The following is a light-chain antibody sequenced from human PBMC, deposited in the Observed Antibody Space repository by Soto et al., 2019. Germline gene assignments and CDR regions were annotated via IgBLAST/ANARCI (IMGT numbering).Light chain of an antibody. CDR1: QSVTSN. Sequence: EIVLTQSPATLSLSPGERATLSGRASQSVTSNLDWYQQKPGQAPRLLIYDASNRSTGIPARFSGSWSGTDFTLTISRLEPEDFAVYYCQQRNNWHTCGPGTKVDIK. J-gene: IGKJ3*01. V-gene: IGKV3-11*01. CDR2: DAS. CDR3: QQRNNWHT.